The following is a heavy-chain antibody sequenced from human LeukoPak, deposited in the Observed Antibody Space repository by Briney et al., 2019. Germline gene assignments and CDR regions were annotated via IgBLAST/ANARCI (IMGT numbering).Heavy chain of an antibody. CDR1: GFTFSSYS. V-gene: IGHV3-48*01. J-gene: IGHJ1*01. Sequence: GGSLRLSCAAFGFTFSSYSMNWVRQAPGKGLEWVSYISSSSSTIYYADSVKGRFTISRDNAKNSLYLQMNSLRAEDTAVYYCARIYCSSTSCYNYFQHWGQGTLVTVSS. CDR2: ISSSSSTI. CDR3: ARIYCSSTSCYNYFQH. D-gene: IGHD2-2*02.